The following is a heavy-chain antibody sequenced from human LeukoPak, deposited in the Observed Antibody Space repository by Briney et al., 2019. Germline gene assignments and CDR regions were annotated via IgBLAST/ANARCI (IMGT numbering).Heavy chain of an antibody. V-gene: IGHV4-39*07. D-gene: IGHD2-15*01. Sequence: SETLSLTCTVSGGYITSSSYYWGWIRQPPGKGLEWIGSIYFSGSPYHNPSLKSRVTISVDTSKNQFSLKLSSVTAADTAVYYCASPYCSGGSCGYDAFDIWGQGTMVTVSS. CDR3: ASPYCSGGSCGYDAFDI. CDR1: GGYITSSSYY. CDR2: IYFSGSP. J-gene: IGHJ3*02.